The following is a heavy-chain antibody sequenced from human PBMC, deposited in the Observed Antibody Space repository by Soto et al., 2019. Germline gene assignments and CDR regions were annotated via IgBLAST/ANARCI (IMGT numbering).Heavy chain of an antibody. Sequence: QVQLVQSGAEVKKPGASVKVSCKASGYTFTSYAMHWVRQAPGQRLEWMGWINAGNGNTKYSQKFQGRVTITRDTSASTAYMELNSLRSEDTAVYYCARPLYGDLFDYWGQGTLVNVSS. CDR2: INAGNGNT. D-gene: IGHD4-17*01. J-gene: IGHJ4*02. V-gene: IGHV1-3*01. CDR3: ARPLYGDLFDY. CDR1: GYTFTSYA.